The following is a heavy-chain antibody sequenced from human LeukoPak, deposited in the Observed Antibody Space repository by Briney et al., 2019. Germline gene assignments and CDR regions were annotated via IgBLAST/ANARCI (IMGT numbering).Heavy chain of an antibody. CDR2: ISSSSSYI. CDR1: GFTFSSYS. CDR3: ARATRPDFWSGYYTHDAFDI. V-gene: IGHV3-21*01. J-gene: IGHJ3*02. D-gene: IGHD3-3*01. Sequence: GGPLRLSCAASGFTFSSYSMNWVRQAPGKGLDWVSSISSSSSYIYYADSVKGRFTISRDNAKNSLYLQMNSLRAEDTAVYYCARATRPDFWSGYYTHDAFDIWGQGTMVTVSS.